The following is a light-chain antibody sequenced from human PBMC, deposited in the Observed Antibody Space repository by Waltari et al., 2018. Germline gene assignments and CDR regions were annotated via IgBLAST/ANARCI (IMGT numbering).Light chain of an antibody. CDR2: DAS. CDR1: QSVGRA. J-gene: IGKJ1*01. Sequence: LALSPGERATLSCRASQSVGRALAWYQQKPGQAPRLLIYDASSRTTGIPDRFRGSGSGTDFSLTISRVEPEDFAVYYCQMYVRLPVTFGQGTKVEVK. V-gene: IGKV3-20*01. CDR3: QMYVRLPVT.